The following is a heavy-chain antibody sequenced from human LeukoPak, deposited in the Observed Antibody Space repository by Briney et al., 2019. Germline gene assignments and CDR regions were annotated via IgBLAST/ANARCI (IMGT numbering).Heavy chain of an antibody. CDR3: AKTGTFLDYLDS. J-gene: IGHJ4*02. CDR2: ISGFNGNT. Sequence: ASVKVSFKASGYTFTSYGISWVRQAPGQGLEWMGWISGFNGNTVYAQKVQGRVTVTTDTSTNTAYMELRSLKSDDTAVYYCAKTGTFLDYLDSWGQGTLVTVSS. V-gene: IGHV1-18*01. CDR1: GYTFTSYG. D-gene: IGHD2/OR15-2a*01.